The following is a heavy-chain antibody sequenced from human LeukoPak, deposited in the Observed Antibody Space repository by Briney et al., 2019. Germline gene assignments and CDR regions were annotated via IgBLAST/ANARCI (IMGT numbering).Heavy chain of an antibody. CDR3: ARDRGGSRRLGWFDP. Sequence: ASVKVSCKASGYTFTSYGISWVRQAPGQGLEWVGCISAYNGNTNYAQKLQGRVTMTTDTSTSTAYMELRSLRSDDTAVYYCARDRGGSRRLGWFDPWGQGTLVTVSS. V-gene: IGHV1-18*01. CDR2: ISAYNGNT. D-gene: IGHD1-26*01. J-gene: IGHJ5*02. CDR1: GYTFTSYG.